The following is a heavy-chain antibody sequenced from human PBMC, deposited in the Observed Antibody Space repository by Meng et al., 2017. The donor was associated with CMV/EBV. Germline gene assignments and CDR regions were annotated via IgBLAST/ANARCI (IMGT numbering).Heavy chain of an antibody. CDR2: IYYSGST. V-gene: IGHV4-59*01. CDR1: GGSISSYY. J-gene: IGHJ6*02. CDR3: ATARGYSSSWYAEDYYGMDV. D-gene: IGHD6-13*01. Sequence: SETLSLTCTVSGGSISSYYWSWIRQPPGKGLEWIGYIYYSGSTNYNPSLKSRVTILVDTSKNQFSLKLSSVTAADTAVYYCATARGYSSSWYAEDYYGMDVWGQGTTVTVSS.